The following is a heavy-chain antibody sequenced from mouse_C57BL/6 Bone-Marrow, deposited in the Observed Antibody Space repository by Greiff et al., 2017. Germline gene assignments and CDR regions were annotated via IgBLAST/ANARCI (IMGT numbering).Heavy chain of an antibody. CDR1: GFTFSNYW. Sequence: EVMLVESGGGLVQPGGSMKLSCVASGFTFSNYWMNWVRQSPEKGLEWVAQIRLKSDNYAPHYAESVKGRFTISRDDSKSSVYLQMNNLRAEDTGIYYCPLSPYYGSRGEYWYFDVWGTGTTVTVSS. V-gene: IGHV6-3*01. CDR2: IRLKSDNYAP. J-gene: IGHJ1*03. D-gene: IGHD1-1*01. CDR3: PLSPYYGSRGEYWYFDV.